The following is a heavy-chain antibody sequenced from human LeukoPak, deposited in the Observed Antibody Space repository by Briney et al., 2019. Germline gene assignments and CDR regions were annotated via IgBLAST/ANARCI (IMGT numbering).Heavy chain of an antibody. Sequence: ASVKVSCKASGYTFTGYYMHWVRQAPGQGLEWMGWINPNSGGTNYAQKFQGRVTMTRDTSISTAYMELSRLRSDDTAVYYCASGAPLTPLPRRSTSLPDWGQGTLVTVSS. CDR1: GYTFTGYY. V-gene: IGHV1-2*02. J-gene: IGHJ1*01. CDR3: ASGAPLTPLPRRSTSLPD. D-gene: IGHD2-2*01. CDR2: INPNSGGT.